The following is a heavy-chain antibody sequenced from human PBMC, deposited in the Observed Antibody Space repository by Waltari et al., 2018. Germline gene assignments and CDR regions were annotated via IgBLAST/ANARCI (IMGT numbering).Heavy chain of an antibody. CDR1: GFTFSSYW. V-gene: IGHV3-7*01. Sequence: EVQMVESGGGLVQPGGSLRLSCAASGFTFSSYWMTWVRQAPGKGLEWVANKKQDGSENYYVDSVKGRFTISRDDAKNSLYLQMNSLRNEDTAVYFCARVFVYGANSGKRPMDVWGKGTTVTVSS. CDR2: KKQDGSEN. D-gene: IGHD4-17*01. CDR3: ARVFVYGANSGKRPMDV. J-gene: IGHJ6*03.